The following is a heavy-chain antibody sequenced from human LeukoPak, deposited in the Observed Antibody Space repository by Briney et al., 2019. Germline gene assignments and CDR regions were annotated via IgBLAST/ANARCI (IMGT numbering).Heavy chain of an antibody. D-gene: IGHD3-3*01. J-gene: IGHJ3*02. CDR3: ARAGGSRGPILEWLLHDAFDI. Sequence: PGGSLRLSCAASGFTFSSYAMHWVRQAPGKGLEYVSAISSNGGSTYYANSVKGRFTISRDNSKNTLYLQMGSLRAEDMAVYYCARAGGSRGPILEWLLHDAFDIWGQGTMVTVSS. CDR2: ISSNGGST. CDR1: GFTFSSYA. V-gene: IGHV3-64*01.